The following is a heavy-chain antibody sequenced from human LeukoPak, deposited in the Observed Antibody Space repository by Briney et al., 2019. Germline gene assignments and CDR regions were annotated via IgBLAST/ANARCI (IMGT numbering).Heavy chain of an antibody. Sequence: SETLSLTCAVSGGSISSSNWWSWVRQPPGKGLEWIGEIYHSGSTNYNPSLKSRVTISVDKSKNQFSLKLSSVTAADTAVYYCTSNDYAYYYYGMDVWGQGTTVTVSS. CDR3: TSNDYAYYYYGMDV. CDR1: GGSISSSNW. V-gene: IGHV4-4*02. J-gene: IGHJ6*02. CDR2: IYHSGST. D-gene: IGHD4-17*01.